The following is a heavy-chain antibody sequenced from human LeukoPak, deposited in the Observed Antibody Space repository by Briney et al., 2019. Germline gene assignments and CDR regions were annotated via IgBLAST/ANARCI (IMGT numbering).Heavy chain of an antibody. D-gene: IGHD3-22*01. V-gene: IGHV1-69*05. CDR1: GGTFSSYA. CDR2: IIPIFGTA. CDR3: ARDQAPNYYDSSGLFDY. Sequence: GSSVKVSCKASGGTFSSYAISWVRQAPGQGLEWMGRIIPIFGTANYAQKFQGRVTITTDESTSTAYMELSSLRSEDTAVYYCARDQAPNYYDSSGLFDYWGQGTLVTVSS. J-gene: IGHJ4*02.